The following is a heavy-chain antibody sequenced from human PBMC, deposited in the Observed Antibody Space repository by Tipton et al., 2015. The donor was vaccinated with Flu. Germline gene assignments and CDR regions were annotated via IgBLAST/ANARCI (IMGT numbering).Heavy chain of an antibody. J-gene: IGHJ4*02. CDR2: IYHSGST. CDR1: GYSISSGYY. Sequence: TLSLTCAVSGYSISSGYYWGWIRQPPGKGLEWIGNIYHSGSTYYNPSLKTRLTISVDTSKNQFSLRLSSVTAADTAVYYCARHTGDSVRGLIDYWGQGTLVTVSS. CDR3: ARHTGDSVRGLIDY. V-gene: IGHV4-38-2*01. D-gene: IGHD3-10*02.